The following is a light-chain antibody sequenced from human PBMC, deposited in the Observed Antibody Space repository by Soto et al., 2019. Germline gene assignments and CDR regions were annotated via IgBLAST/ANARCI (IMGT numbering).Light chain of an antibody. CDR3: CSYTTSSKIVV. J-gene: IGLJ2*01. CDR1: SSDVGGYNY. V-gene: IGLV2-14*01. Sequence: QYALTQPASVSGSPGQSITISCTGTSSDVGGYNYVSWYQQHPGKAPKLMIYEVSNRPSGVSNRFSGSKSGNTASLTISGLQAADEADYYYCSYTTSSKIVVFGGGTKLTVL. CDR2: EVS.